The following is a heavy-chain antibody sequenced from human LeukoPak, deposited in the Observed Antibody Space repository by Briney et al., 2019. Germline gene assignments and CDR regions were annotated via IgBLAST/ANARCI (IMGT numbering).Heavy chain of an antibody. CDR1: GFTFSSYS. Sequence: GGSLRLSCAASGFTFSSYSMNWVRQAPGKGLEWVSYVSSSSSAIYYADSVKGRFTISRDNAKNSLYLQMNSLRAEDTAVYYCARNPDYYDSSGYYPGSGYYGMDVWGQGTTVTVSS. J-gene: IGHJ6*02. CDR3: ARNPDYYDSSGYYPGSGYYGMDV. CDR2: VSSSSSAI. V-gene: IGHV3-48*01. D-gene: IGHD3-22*01.